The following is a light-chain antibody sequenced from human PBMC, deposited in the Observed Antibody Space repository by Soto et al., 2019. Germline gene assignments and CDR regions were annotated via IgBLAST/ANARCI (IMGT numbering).Light chain of an antibody. CDR2: DAS. J-gene: IGKJ5*01. V-gene: IGKV3-11*01. Sequence: EIVLTQSPGTLSLSPGERATLSCRASQSVGSYLAWYQQQPGQAPRLLVNDASHRAAGIPARFSGSGSGTDFTLSISSLETEDFAVYYCKQRSNWPPTFGQGTLLEI. CDR3: KQRSNWPPT. CDR1: QSVGSY.